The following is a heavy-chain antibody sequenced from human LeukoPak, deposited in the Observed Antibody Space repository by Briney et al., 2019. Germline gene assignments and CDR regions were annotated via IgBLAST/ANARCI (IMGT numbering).Heavy chain of an antibody. CDR3: VKALAYHDRFDY. CDR2: ISSNGGST. Sequence: GGSLRLSCAASGFTFSSYARHWVRQAPGKGLEYVSAISSNGGSTYYADSVKGRFTISRDNSKNTLYLQMSSLRAEDTAVYYCVKALAYHDRFDYWGQGTLVTVSS. V-gene: IGHV3-64D*06. J-gene: IGHJ4*02. D-gene: IGHD1-1*01. CDR1: GFTFSSYA.